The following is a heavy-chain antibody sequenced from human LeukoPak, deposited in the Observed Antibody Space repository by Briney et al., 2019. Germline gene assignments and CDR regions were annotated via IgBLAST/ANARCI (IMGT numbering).Heavy chain of an antibody. CDR1: GYSFTSYW. D-gene: IGHD1-26*01. J-gene: IGHJ6*03. CDR3: ARLPPPRGRPKANYYYYMDV. CDR2: IYPGDSDT. V-gene: IGHV5-51*01. Sequence: GESLKISCKGSGYSFTSYWIGWVRQMPGKGLEWMGIIYPGDSDTRYSPSFQGQVTISADKSISTAYLQWSSLKASDTAMYYCARLPPPRGRPKANYYYYMDVWGKGTTVTISS.